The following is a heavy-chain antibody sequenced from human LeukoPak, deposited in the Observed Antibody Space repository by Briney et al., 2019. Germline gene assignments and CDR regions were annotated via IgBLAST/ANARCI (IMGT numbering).Heavy chain of an antibody. CDR1: GFTFSSSW. CDR3: ARDPGYESWSPFWGGMDV. D-gene: IGHD3-16*01. Sequence: GGFLRLSCAASGFTFSSSWMHWVRQAPGKGLVWVSRITRDGSSTTYADSVKGRFTTSRDNAKNMLYLQMDSLRDDDTAVYYCARDPGYESWSPFWGGMDVWGNGTTVIVSS. CDR2: ITRDGSST. J-gene: IGHJ6*04. V-gene: IGHV3-74*01.